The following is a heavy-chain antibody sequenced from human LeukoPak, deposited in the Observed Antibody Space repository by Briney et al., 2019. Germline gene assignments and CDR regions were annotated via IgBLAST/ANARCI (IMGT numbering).Heavy chain of an antibody. CDR2: INHSGST. D-gene: IGHD5-18*01. J-gene: IGHJ4*02. CDR3: ARGFAAMVTVSYFDY. Sequence: PSETLSLTCAVYGGSFSGYYWSWIRRPPGKGLEWIGEINHSGSTNYNPSLKSRVTISVDRSKNQFSLKLSPVTAADTAVYYCARGFAAMVTVSYFDYWGRGTLVTVSS. CDR1: GGSFSGYY. V-gene: IGHV4-34*01.